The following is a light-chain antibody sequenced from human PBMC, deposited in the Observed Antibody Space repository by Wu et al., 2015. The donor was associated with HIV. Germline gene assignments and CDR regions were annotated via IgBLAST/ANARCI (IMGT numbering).Light chain of an antibody. V-gene: IGKV1-5*03. CDR1: QRISTS. Sequence: DIQMTQSPSILSASVGDRVTMTCRASQRISTSVAWFQQKPGKAPKLLIYQASTLESGAPPRFSGSGSGTEFTLTISSLQPEDFVTYYCQQYYSTPLTFGGGTKVEIK. CDR3: QQYYSTPLT. J-gene: IGKJ4*01. CDR2: QAS.